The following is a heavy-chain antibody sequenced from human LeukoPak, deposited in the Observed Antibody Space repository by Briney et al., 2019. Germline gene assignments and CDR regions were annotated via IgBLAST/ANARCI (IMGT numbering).Heavy chain of an antibody. CDR3: AKANWVSNADAVW. V-gene: IGHV3-23*01. CDR1: GFSFSNYA. CDR2: MKGGGET. J-gene: IGHJ4*02. Sequence: GGSLRLSCAASGFSFSNYAMSWVRQAPARGPEWVSSMKGGGETFYADSVKGRFTLSRDDSRNTVYLQLNNLRVEDTAIYYCAKANWVSNADAVWWGQGTQVTVSS. D-gene: IGHD1-1*01.